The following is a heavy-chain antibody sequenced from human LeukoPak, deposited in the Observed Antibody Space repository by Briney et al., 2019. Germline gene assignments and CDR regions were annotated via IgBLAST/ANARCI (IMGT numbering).Heavy chain of an antibody. V-gene: IGHV3-7*01. D-gene: IGHD3-3*01. J-gene: IGHJ6*02. CDR3: ARDTLSGVLIGPRMDV. CDR1: GFTFSSYW. CDR2: IKQDGREN. Sequence: PGGSLRLSCAASGFTFSSYWMSWVSQAPGKGLEWGAVIKQDGRENYCVGSVKGRFTISRDNAKNSLYLQMNSLRAEDTAVYYCARDTLSGVLIGPRMDVWGQGTTVTVSS.